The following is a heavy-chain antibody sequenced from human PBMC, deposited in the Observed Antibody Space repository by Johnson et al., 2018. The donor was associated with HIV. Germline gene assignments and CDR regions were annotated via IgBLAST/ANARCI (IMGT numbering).Heavy chain of an antibody. CDR3: ARDGPWLQSQRDAFDI. CDR2: IKQAGSEK. V-gene: IGHV3-7*01. J-gene: IGHJ3*02. Sequence: EVQLVESGGGVVQPGRSLRLSCAASGFTFSSHWMSWVRQAPGKGLEWVANIKQAGSEKYYVGSVKGRFTISRANAKNSLYLQMSSLRAEDTAVYYCARDGPWLQSQRDAFDIWGQGTMVTVSS. D-gene: IGHD5-24*01. CDR1: GFTFSSHW.